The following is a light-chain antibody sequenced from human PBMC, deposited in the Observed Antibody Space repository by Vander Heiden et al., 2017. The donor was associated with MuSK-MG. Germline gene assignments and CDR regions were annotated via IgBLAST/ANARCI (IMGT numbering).Light chain of an antibody. Sequence: EIVMTQSPATLSVSPGERATLPCRASQSVSSHLARFPPKPCPAPRLLIYGASTRATGIPARFSGTGSGTEFTLTISSLQSEDFAVYYCQQHYNWPRTFGQGTKVEI. V-gene: IGKV3D-15*01. CDR2: GAS. CDR1: QSVSSH. CDR3: QQHYNWPRT. J-gene: IGKJ1*01.